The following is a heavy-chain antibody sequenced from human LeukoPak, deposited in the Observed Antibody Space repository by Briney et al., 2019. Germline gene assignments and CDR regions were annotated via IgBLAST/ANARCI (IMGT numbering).Heavy chain of an antibody. CDR2: ISWNSGSI. V-gene: IGHV3-9*01. CDR1: GFTFGDYA. Sequence: PGRSLRLSCSASGFTFGDYAEHWVRQAPGKGLEWVSGISWNSGSIGYADSVKGRFTISGDNAKNSLYLQMNSLRAEDTALYYCATVNTVDYWGQGSLVTVSS. D-gene: IGHD4-17*01. CDR3: ATVNTVDY. J-gene: IGHJ4*02.